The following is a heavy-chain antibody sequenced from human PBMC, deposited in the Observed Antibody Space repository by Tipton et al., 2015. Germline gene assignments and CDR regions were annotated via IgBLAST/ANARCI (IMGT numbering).Heavy chain of an antibody. D-gene: IGHD6-13*01. Sequence: TLSLTCAVSAYSISSDYYWGWIRQPPGKGLEWIGSIFHSGSTFYNPSLESRVTMSVGSSKTHFSLNLNTVTAADTAVYYCARHGSGWYYFDYCGQGILVTVSS. CDR2: IFHSGST. CDR1: AYSISSDYY. J-gene: IGHJ4*02. V-gene: IGHV4-38-2*01. CDR3: ARHGSGWYYFDY.